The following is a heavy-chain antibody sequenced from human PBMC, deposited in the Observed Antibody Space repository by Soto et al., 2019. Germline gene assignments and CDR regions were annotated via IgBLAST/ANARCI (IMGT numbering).Heavy chain of an antibody. CDR3: ARDIIVSRTRPFDY. Sequence: QLHLQESGPGLVKPSETLSLTCTVYGASIFSSDYSWGWVRQPPGKGLEWIGTLYNGGNTDYSPSLKSRVTISVDTSKSQFSLRLTSVTAAEPAVYYCARDIIVSRTRPFDYWGQGILVTVSS. CDR2: LYNGGNT. V-gene: IGHV4-39*02. J-gene: IGHJ4*02. D-gene: IGHD1-26*01. CDR1: GASIFSSDYS.